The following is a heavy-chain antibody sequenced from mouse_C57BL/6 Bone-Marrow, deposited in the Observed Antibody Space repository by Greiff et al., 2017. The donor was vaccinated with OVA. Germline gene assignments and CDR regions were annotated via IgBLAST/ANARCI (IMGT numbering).Heavy chain of an antibody. D-gene: IGHD3-2*02. CDR3: ARWGQLRPHYFDY. V-gene: IGHV1-81*01. CDR2: IYPRSGNT. CDR1: GYTFTSYG. Sequence: VQLQQSGAELARPGASVKLSCKASGYTFTSYGISWVKQRTGQGLEWIGEIYPRSGNTYYNEKFKGKATLTADNSSSTAYMELRSLTSEDSAVDFGARWGQLRPHYFDYWGQGTTLTVSS. J-gene: IGHJ2*01.